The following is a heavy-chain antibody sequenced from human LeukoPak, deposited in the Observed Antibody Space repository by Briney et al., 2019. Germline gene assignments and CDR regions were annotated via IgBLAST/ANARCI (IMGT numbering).Heavy chain of an antibody. J-gene: IGHJ4*02. CDR1: GFTFSRYS. CDR2: ISNIGTSI. Sequence: GASLRLSCAVSGFTFSRYSMNWVRQAPGKGLEWVSSISNIGTSIYYADSVKGRFTISRDNAKNSLYLQMDSLRAEDRAVYYCAPEDTAMVEHLDFDYWGQGTLVTVSS. V-gene: IGHV3-21*01. D-gene: IGHD5-18*01. CDR3: APEDTAMVEHLDFDY.